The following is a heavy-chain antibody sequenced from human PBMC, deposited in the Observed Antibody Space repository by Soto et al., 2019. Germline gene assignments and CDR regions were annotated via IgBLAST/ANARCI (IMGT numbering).Heavy chain of an antibody. CDR2: IYYSGST. J-gene: IGHJ4*02. Sequence: QLQLQESGPGLVKPSETLSLTCTVSGGSISSSSYYWGWIRQPPGKGLEWIGSIYYSGSTYYNPSLKSRFTISVDTSRNQFSLKLSSVTAADTAVYYCARRHIYCSGGSCYSYYFDYWGQGTLVTVSS. CDR1: GGSISSSSYY. V-gene: IGHV4-39*01. D-gene: IGHD2-15*01. CDR3: ARRHIYCSGGSCYSYYFDY.